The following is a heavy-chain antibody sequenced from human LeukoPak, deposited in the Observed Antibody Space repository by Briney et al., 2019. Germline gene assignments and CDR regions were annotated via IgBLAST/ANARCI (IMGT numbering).Heavy chain of an antibody. CDR2: IIPIFGTA. V-gene: IGHV1-69*05. CDR3: ARGSRVATITGFDY. CDR1: GGTFSSYA. J-gene: IGHJ4*02. D-gene: IGHD5-12*01. Sequence: GSSVKVSCKASGGTFSSYAIGWVRQAPGQGLEWMGRIIPIFGTANYAQKFQGRVTITTDESTSTAYMELSSLRSEDTAVYYCARGSRVATITGFDYWGQGTLVTASS.